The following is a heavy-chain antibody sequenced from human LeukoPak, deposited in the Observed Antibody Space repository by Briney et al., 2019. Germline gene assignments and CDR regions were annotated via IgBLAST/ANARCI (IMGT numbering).Heavy chain of an antibody. CDR2: IYSGGST. CDR1: GFTVSSNY. Sequence: GSPRLSCAASGFTVSSNYMSWVRQAPGKGLEWVSVIYSGGSTYYADSVKGRFTISRDNSKNTLYLQMNSLRAEDTAVYYCARVVVAALDYWGQGTLVTVSS. CDR3: ARVVVAALDY. V-gene: IGHV3-53*01. D-gene: IGHD2-15*01. J-gene: IGHJ4*02.